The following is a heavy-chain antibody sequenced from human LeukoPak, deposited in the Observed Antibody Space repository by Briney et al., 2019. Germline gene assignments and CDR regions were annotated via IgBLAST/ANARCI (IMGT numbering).Heavy chain of an antibody. CDR1: GGSTSSYY. D-gene: IGHD2-2*01. J-gene: IGHJ4*02. CDR3: AKNVVLVPAAERTYFDY. V-gene: IGHV3-23*01. Sequence: ETLSLTCTVSGGSTSSYYWSWVRQAPGKGLEWVSIISASGGTTYNADSVKGRFTISRDNSKDTLYLQMVSLRAEDTAVYYCAKNVVLVPAAERTYFDYWGQGTLVTVSS. CDR2: ISASGGTT.